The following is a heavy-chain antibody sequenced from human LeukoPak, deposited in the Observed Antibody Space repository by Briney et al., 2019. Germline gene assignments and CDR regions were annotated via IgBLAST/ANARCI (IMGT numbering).Heavy chain of an antibody. Sequence: ASVKVSCKASGYTFTGYYMHWVRQAPGQGLEWMGWINPNSGGTKFAQKFQGWVTMTSDTSVNTAYMELYRLTSDDTAVYYCARGDDILTGYAPLSYFDYWGQGTLVTVSS. D-gene: IGHD3-9*01. CDR1: GYTFTGYY. CDR2: INPNSGGT. CDR3: ARGDDILTGYAPLSYFDY. V-gene: IGHV1-2*04. J-gene: IGHJ4*02.